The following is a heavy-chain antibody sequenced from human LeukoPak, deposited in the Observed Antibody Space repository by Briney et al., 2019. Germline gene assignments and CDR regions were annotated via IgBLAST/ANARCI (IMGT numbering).Heavy chain of an antibody. J-gene: IGHJ4*02. CDR1: GFTFSDYY. Sequence: PGGSLRLSCAASGFTFSDYYMSWIRQAPGKGLEWVSYISSSGSTIYYADSVKGRFTISRDNAKNSLYLQMNSLRAEDTAVYYCARPYDSVTYYFDYWGQGTLVTVSS. CDR3: ARPYDSVTYYFDY. CDR2: ISSSGSTI. V-gene: IGHV3-11*04. D-gene: IGHD3-10*01.